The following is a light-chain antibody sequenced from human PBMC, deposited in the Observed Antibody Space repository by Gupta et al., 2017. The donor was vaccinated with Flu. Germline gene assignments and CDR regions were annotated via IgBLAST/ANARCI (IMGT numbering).Light chain of an antibody. CDR2: DVS. CDR3: CSYAGTDWV. V-gene: IGLV2-11*01. J-gene: IGLJ3*02. Sequence: QSVTTSCTGTSSDVGGYNYVSWYQQHPGKAPNLMIYDVSKRPSGVPDRFSGSKSGNTASLTIAGRQAEDEADYYCCSYAGTDWVFGGGTKLTVL. CDR1: SSDVGGYNY.